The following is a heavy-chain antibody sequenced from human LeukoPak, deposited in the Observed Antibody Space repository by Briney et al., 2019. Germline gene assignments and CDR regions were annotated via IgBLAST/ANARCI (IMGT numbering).Heavy chain of an antibody. V-gene: IGHV1-2*06. D-gene: IGHD3-22*01. Sequence: ASVKVSCKASGYTFTGYYMHWVRQAPGQGLEWMGRINPNSGGTNYAQKFQGRVTLTRDTSISTAYMEVSRLTSDDTAVYYCATEASPHMRVVVITYTLVIWGPGTMVTVSS. CDR3: ATEASPHMRVVVITYTLVI. CDR1: GYTFTGYY. J-gene: IGHJ3*02. CDR2: INPNSGGT.